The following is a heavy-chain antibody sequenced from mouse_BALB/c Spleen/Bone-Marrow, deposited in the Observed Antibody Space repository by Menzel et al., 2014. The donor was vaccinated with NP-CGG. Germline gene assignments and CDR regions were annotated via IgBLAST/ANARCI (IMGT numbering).Heavy chain of an antibody. V-gene: IGHV3-6*02. CDR2: INYDGSN. J-gene: IGHJ2*01. CDR1: GYSITSGYY. Sequence: EVKLMESGPGLVKPSQSLSLTCSVTGYSITSGYYCNWIRQFPGNKLEWMGYINYDGSNKYNPSLKNRISITRDTSKNQFFLKLNSVTTEDTATYYCARAFWDYFDYWGQGTTLTVSS. CDR3: ARAFWDYFDY. D-gene: IGHD4-1*01.